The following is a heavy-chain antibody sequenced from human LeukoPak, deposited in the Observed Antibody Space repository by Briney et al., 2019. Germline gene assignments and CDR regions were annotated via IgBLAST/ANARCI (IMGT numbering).Heavy chain of an antibody. CDR2: INTGNSNT. CDR1: GYTFTSYA. CDR3: ARVWCSGGSCYSSRGAFDI. V-gene: IGHV1-3*03. Sequence: ASVKVSCKASGYTFTSYAMHWVRQAPGQSLEWMGWINTGNSNTKYSQEFQGRVTITRDTSASTAYMELSSLRYEDTAVYYCARVWCSGGSCYSSRGAFDIWGQGTMVTVSS. J-gene: IGHJ3*02. D-gene: IGHD2-15*01.